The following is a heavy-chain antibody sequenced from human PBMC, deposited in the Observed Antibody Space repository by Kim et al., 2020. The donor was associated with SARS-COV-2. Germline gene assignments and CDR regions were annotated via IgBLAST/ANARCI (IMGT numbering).Heavy chain of an antibody. V-gene: IGHV3-23*01. CDR2: ISGSGGST. CDR3: AKVHPRYCSSTSCWFDP. CDR1: GFTFSSYA. Sequence: GGSLRLSCAASGFTFSSYAMSWVRQAPGKGLEWVSAISGSGGSTYYADSVKGRFTISRDNSKNTLYLQMNSLRAEDTAVYYCAKVHPRYCSSTSCWFDPWGQGTLVTVSS. J-gene: IGHJ5*02. D-gene: IGHD2-2*01.